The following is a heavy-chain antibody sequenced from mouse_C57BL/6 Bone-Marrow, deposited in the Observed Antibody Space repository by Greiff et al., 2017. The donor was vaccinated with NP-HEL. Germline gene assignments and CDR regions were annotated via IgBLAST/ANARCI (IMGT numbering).Heavy chain of an antibody. CDR2: ISDGGSYT. CDR3: ARDRRYSNYWYFDV. CDR1: GFTFSSYA. D-gene: IGHD2-5*01. J-gene: IGHJ1*03. V-gene: IGHV5-4*01. Sequence: EVHLVESGGGLVKPGGSLKLSCAASGFTFSSYAMSWVRQTPEKRLEWVATISDGGSYTYYPDNVKGRFTISRDNAKNNLYLQMSHLKSEDTAMYYCARDRRYSNYWYFDVWGTGTTVTVSS.